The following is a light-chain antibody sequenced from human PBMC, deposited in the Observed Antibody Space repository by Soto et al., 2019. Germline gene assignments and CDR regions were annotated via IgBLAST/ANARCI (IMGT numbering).Light chain of an antibody. V-gene: IGKV3-20*01. CDR1: QSISSSS. J-gene: IGKJ1*01. Sequence: EIVLTQSPGTLSLSPGERATLSCRASQSISSSSLAWYQQKPGQAPRLLVYDASSRATGVPDRFSGSGSGTDFTLTISSLRPEDFALYFCQQYGSSPQTFGQGTKVEIK. CDR3: QQYGSSPQT. CDR2: DAS.